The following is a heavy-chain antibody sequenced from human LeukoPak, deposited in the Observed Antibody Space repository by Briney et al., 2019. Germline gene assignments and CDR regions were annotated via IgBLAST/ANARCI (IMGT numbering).Heavy chain of an antibody. CDR1: GGSFSGYY. CDR2: INHSGST. V-gene: IGHV4-34*01. D-gene: IGHD1-26*01. J-gene: IGHJ4*02. Sequence: SETLSLTCAVYGGSFSGYYWSWIRQPPGKGLEWIGEINHSGSTNYNPSLKCRVTISVDTSKNQFSLKLSSVTAADTAVYYCARGRYSGSYSDYWGQGTLVTVSS. CDR3: ARGRYSGSYSDY.